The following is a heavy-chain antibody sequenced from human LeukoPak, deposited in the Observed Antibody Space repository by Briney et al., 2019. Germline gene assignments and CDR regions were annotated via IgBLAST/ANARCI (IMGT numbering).Heavy chain of an antibody. V-gene: IGHV4-59*01. Sequence: SETLSLTCTVSGGSISSYYWSWIRQPPGKGLEWIGYIYYSGSTNYNPSLKSRVTISVDTSKNQFSLKLSSVTAADTAVYYCARVAYYYDSSGYTKPLPRIDYWGQGTLVTVSS. CDR3: ARVAYYYDSSGYTKPLPRIDY. D-gene: IGHD3-22*01. CDR1: GGSISSYY. CDR2: IYYSGST. J-gene: IGHJ4*02.